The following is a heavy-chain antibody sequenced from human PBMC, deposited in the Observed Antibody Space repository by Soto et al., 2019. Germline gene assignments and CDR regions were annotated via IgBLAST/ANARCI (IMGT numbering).Heavy chain of an antibody. Sequence: SETLSLTCTVSGGSISSYYWSWIRQPPGKGLEWIGYIYYSGSTNYNPSLKSRVTISVDTSKNQFSLKLSSVTAADTAVYYCARAGLASDYFDYWGQGTQVTVSS. CDR1: GGSISSYY. CDR3: ARAGLASDYFDY. J-gene: IGHJ4*02. CDR2: IYYSGST. D-gene: IGHD6-19*01. V-gene: IGHV4-59*01.